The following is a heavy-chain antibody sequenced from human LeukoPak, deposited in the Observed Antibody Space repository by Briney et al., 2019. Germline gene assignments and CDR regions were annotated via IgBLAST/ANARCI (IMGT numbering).Heavy chain of an antibody. V-gene: IGHV1-58*02. CDR2: IVVGSGNT. D-gene: IGHD3-16*01. Sequence: ASVKVSCKASGFTFRSTAMQWVRQARGQPLEWIGWIVVGSGNTSYAQNFQERVTITRDMSTSTAYMELSSLRSEDTAVYYCAADPGMLTSYFEYWGQRTLVTVSS. CDR3: AADPGMLTSYFEY. J-gene: IGHJ4*02. CDR1: GFTFRSTA.